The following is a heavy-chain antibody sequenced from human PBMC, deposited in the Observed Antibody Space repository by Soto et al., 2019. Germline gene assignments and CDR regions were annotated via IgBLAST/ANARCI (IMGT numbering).Heavy chain of an antibody. CDR3: ARAPFPGYDILTGSSYWFDP. D-gene: IGHD3-9*01. CDR2: INAGNGNT. J-gene: IGHJ5*02. CDR1: GYTFTSYA. Sequence: GASVKVSCKASGYTFTSYAMHWVRQAPGQRLEWMGWINAGNGNTKYSQKFQGRVTITRDTSASTAYMELSSLRSEDTAVYYCARAPFPGYDILTGSSYWFDPWGQGTLVTVSS. V-gene: IGHV1-3*01.